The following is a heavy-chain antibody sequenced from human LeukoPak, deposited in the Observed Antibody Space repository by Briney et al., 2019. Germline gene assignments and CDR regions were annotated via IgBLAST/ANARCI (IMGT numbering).Heavy chain of an antibody. J-gene: IGHJ4*02. Sequence: ASVKVSCKTSGYTFISYGISWVRQAPGQGLEWMGWISAYNGNTNYAQKFQGRVTMTRDTSISTAYMELSRLRSDDTAVYYCARLTYQLLIDYWGQGTLVTVSS. CDR1: GYTFISYG. CDR3: ARLTYQLLIDY. V-gene: IGHV1-18*01. D-gene: IGHD2-2*01. CDR2: ISAYNGNT.